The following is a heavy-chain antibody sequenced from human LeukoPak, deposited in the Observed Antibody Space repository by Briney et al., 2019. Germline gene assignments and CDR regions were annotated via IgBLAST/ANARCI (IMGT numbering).Heavy chain of an antibody. CDR1: GFSFSSYA. CDR3: AKFVYYYDTSGYSH. J-gene: IGHJ4*02. V-gene: IGHV3-23*01. Sequence: GGSLRLSCVASGFSFSSYAMSWVRQAPGKGLEWVSAISESGTSTYYADSVKGRFTISRDNPKNTLYLQMNSLRAEDTAVYYCAKFVYYYDTSGYSHWGQGSLVTVSS. D-gene: IGHD3-22*01. CDR2: ISESGTST.